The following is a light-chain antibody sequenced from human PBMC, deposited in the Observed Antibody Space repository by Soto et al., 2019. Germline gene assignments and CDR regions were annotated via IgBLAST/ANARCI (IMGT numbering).Light chain of an antibody. CDR1: QSVTSN. V-gene: IGKV3-15*01. J-gene: IGKJ2*01. CDR2: GAS. CDR3: QHYYNWPRT. Sequence: EIVMTQSPATLSVSPGERATLSCRASQSVTSNLAWYQQKPGQAPRLLIYGASTRATGFPARFSGSGSGTEFTLTISSLQSEDFAVYYCQHYYNWPRTFGQGTKLEIK.